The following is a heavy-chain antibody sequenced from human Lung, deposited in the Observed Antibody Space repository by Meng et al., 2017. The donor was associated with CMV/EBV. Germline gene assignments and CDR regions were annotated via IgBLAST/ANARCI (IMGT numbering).Heavy chain of an antibody. CDR2: IHSSGST. V-gene: IGHV4-31*03. CDR3: ARASYGSGSPLGESWFDP. D-gene: IGHD3-10*01. J-gene: IGHJ5*02. CDR1: GGSTSSGGYY. Sequence: QVPLQESGPGLVKPSQTLPLTCTVSGGSTSSGGYYWSWIRQHPGKGLEWIGYIHSSGSTYYNPSLRSRLTISVDTSKNQFSLKLSSVTAADTAVYYCARASYGSGSPLGESWFDPWGQGTLVTVSS.